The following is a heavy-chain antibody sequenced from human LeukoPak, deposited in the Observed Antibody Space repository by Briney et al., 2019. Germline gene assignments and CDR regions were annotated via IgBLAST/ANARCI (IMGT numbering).Heavy chain of an antibody. CDR1: GDDISSSNW. Sequence: SGTLSLTCSVSGDDISSSNWWTWVRQPPQKGLEWIGEVYHSGSMNYNPSLKSRIYMSVDKSQNRFSLRLTSVTAADTAVYFCARVSGSGLYFKSFDPWGQGTLVIVSS. CDR2: VYHSGSM. V-gene: IGHV4-4*02. J-gene: IGHJ5*01. D-gene: IGHD3-10*01. CDR3: ARVSGSGLYFKSFDP.